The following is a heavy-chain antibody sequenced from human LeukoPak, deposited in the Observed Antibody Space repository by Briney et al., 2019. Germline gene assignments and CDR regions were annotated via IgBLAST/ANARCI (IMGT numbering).Heavy chain of an antibody. CDR2: INPNSGGT. CDR1: GYTFTGYY. J-gene: IGHJ4*02. D-gene: IGHD5-12*01. V-gene: IGHV1-2*02. CDR3: AGYIVATKGRLIDY. Sequence: ASVKVSCKASGYTFTGYYMHWVRQAPGQGLEWTGWINPNSGGTNYAQKFQGRVTMTRDTSISTAYMELSRLRSDDTAVYYCAGYIVATKGRLIDYWGQGTLVTVSS.